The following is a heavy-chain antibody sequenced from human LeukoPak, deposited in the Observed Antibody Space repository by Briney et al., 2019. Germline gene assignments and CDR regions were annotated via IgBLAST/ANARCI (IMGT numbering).Heavy chain of an antibody. CDR3: ARDRGSSKGWFDP. V-gene: IGHV1-2*04. CDR1: GYTFTGYY. D-gene: IGHD2-2*01. CDR2: IDPNSGGT. Sequence: GASVKVSCKASGYTFTGYYMHWVRQAPGLGLEWMGWIDPNSGGTNYAQKFQGWVTMTRDTSISTAYMELSRLRSDDTAVYYCARDRGSSKGWFDPWGQGTLVTVSS. J-gene: IGHJ5*02.